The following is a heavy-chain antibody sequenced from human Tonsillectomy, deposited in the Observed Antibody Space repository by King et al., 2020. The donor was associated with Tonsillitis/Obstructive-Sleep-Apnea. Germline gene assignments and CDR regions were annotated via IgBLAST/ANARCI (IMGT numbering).Heavy chain of an antibody. J-gene: IGHJ5*02. Sequence: QLQESGPGLVKPSETLSLTCTVSGGSISSSSYYWGWIRQPPGKGLEWIGSIYYSGSTYYNPSLKSRVTISVDTSKNQFSLKLSSVTAADTAVYYCARLVAVVPYSRSGNWFDPWGQGTLVTVSS. CDR3: ARLVAVVPYSRSGNWFDP. CDR1: GGSISSSSYY. CDR2: IYYSGST. V-gene: IGHV4-39*01. D-gene: IGHD6-6*01.